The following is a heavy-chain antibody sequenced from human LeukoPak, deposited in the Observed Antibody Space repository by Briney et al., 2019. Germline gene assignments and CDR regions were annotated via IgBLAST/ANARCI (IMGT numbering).Heavy chain of an antibody. CDR1: GFTFSSYG. Sequence: GGSLRLSCAASGFTFSSYGMHWVRQAPGKGLEWVAVISYDGSNKYYADSVKGRFTISRDNSKNTLYLQMNSLRAEDTAVYYCAKDSRSIAAAGMGYWGQGTLVTVSS. V-gene: IGHV3-30*18. J-gene: IGHJ4*02. D-gene: IGHD6-13*01. CDR3: AKDSRSIAAAGMGY. CDR2: ISYDGSNK.